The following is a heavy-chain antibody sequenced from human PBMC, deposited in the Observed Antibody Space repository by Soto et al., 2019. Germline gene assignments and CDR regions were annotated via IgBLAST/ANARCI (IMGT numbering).Heavy chain of an antibody. Sequence: QVQLVQSGAEVKKPGASVKVSCKASGYTFTSYDINWVRQATGQGLEWMGWMNPNSGNTGYAQKCQGRVTMTRNTAISTAYMELSSLRSEXXXXXXXXXXXRSXXXGQGTTVTVSS. CDR1: GYTFTSYD. J-gene: IGHJ6*02. CDR3: XXXXRSXX. V-gene: IGHV1-8*01. CDR2: MNPNSGNT.